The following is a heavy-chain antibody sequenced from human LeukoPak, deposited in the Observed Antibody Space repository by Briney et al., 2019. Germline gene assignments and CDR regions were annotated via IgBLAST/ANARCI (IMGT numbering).Heavy chain of an antibody. CDR3: AREPDYYDSSGPNDY. D-gene: IGHD3-22*01. V-gene: IGHV3-74*01. Sequence: GGSLRLSCAASGFTFSSYWMHWVRQAPGKGLVWVSRINSDGSSTSYADSVKGRFTISRDNAKNTLYLQMNSLRAEDTAVYYCAREPDYYDSSGPNDYWGKGTLVTVSS. CDR1: GFTFSSYW. J-gene: IGHJ4*02. CDR2: INSDGSST.